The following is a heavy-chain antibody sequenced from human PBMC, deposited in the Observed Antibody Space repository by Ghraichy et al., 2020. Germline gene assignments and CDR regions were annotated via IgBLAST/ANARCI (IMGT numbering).Heavy chain of an antibody. CDR3: AREPYSDYDFYDAMDV. Sequence: ASVKVSCKASGYIFTNYAIHWVRQAPGQSLEWMGWINADNGNTKYSQKFQDRVSITRDTSASTAYMELSSLRSEDTAVYYCAREPYSDYDFYDAMDVWGQGTTVTVSS. D-gene: IGHD5-12*01. V-gene: IGHV1-3*01. CDR2: INADNGNT. CDR1: GYIFTNYA. J-gene: IGHJ6*02.